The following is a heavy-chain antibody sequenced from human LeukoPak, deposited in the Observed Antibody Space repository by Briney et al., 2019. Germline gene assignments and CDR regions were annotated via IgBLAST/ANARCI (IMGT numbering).Heavy chain of an antibody. D-gene: IGHD6-13*01. CDR2: INTDGTYT. Sequence: HPGGSLRLSCAASGFTFSSYWMHWVRQVPGKGLVWVSRINTDGTYTNYTDSVKGRFTISRDNAKNTLYLQMNSLRVEDTAVYYCARESGIAAALDLWGQGTLVTVSS. CDR3: ARESGIAAALDL. V-gene: IGHV3-74*01. CDR1: GFTFSSYW. J-gene: IGHJ5*02.